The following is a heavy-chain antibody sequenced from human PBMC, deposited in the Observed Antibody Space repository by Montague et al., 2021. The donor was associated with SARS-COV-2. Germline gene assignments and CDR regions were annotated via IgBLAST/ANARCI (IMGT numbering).Heavy chain of an antibody. J-gene: IGHJ4*02. V-gene: IGHV3-30-3*01. CDR3: ARDIRVLLWFGEFDY. Sequence: SLRLSLSASGFTFSSYAMHWVRQAPGKGLEWVAVISYDGSNKYYADSVKGRFTISRDNSKNTLYLQMNSLRAEDTAVYYCARDIRVLLWFGEFDYWGQGTLVTVSS. CDR2: ISYDGSNK. D-gene: IGHD3-10*01. CDR1: GFTFSSYA.